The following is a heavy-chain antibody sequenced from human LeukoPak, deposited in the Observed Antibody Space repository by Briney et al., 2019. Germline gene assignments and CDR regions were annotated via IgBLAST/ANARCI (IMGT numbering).Heavy chain of an antibody. J-gene: IGHJ4*02. V-gene: IGHV3-48*04. D-gene: IGHD2-21*02. CDR2: IRSSSNII. CDR1: GFTFSSYS. Sequence: GGSLRLSCAASGFTFSSYSMNWVRQAPGKGLEWVSYIRSSSNIIYYADSVKGRFTISRDNTKHSLYLQMNRLRAEDTAVYYCARDRLNRAYCGNDCYSAAFDYWGQGTLVTVSS. CDR3: ARDRLNRAYCGNDCYSAAFDY.